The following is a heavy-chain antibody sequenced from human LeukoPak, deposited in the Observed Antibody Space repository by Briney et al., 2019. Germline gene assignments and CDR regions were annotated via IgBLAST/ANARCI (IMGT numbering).Heavy chain of an antibody. CDR1: GGSISSYY. CDR2: IYYSGST. V-gene: IGHV4-59*01. Sequence: PSETLSLTCTVSGGSISSYYWSWIRQPPGKGLEWIGYIYYSGSTKYNPSLTSRVTISVDTSKNQFSLNLSSVTAADTAVYYCARGAAGTRDYWCQGTLVTVSS. D-gene: IGHD6-13*01. J-gene: IGHJ4*02. CDR3: ARGAAGTRDY.